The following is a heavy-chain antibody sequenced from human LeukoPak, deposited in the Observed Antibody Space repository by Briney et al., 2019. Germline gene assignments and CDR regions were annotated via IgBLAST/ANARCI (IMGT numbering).Heavy chain of an antibody. D-gene: IGHD5-18*01. CDR3: VRDPPTALELFDY. CDR1: GFRFSSYW. J-gene: IGHJ4*02. CDR2: INQDGTEK. V-gene: IGHV3-7*01. Sequence: GGSLRLSCAASGFRFSSYWMSWVRQAPGKGLEWVANINQDGTEKYYVDSVKGRFTISRDNAKNTLYLQMNSLRAEDTAVYYCVRDPPTALELFDYWGQGTPVTVSS.